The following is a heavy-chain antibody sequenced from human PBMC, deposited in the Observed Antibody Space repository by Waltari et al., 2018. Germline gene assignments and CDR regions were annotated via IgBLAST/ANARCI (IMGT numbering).Heavy chain of an antibody. J-gene: IGHJ2*01. CDR1: GFTFGTYW. D-gene: IGHD2-15*01. Sequence: EVQLVESGGGLVQPGGSLRLSCVGSGFTFGTYWLGWVRHSPGKGLEGVANIKQNGREKSYVDSVKGRFIISRDDAQNSLYLQLNSLRAEDTAVYYCARRRGGGYWYFDLWGRGTLVTVSS. V-gene: IGHV3-7*01. CDR2: IKQNGREK. CDR3: ARRRGGGYWYFDL.